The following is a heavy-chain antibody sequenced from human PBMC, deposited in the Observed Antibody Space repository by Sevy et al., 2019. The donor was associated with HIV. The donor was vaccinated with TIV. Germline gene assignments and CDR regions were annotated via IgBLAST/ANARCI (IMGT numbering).Heavy chain of an antibody. J-gene: IGHJ4*02. V-gene: IGHV3-23*01. Sequence: GGSLRLSCAASGFTFSSYAMSWVRQAPGKGLEWVSAIRGSGGSTYYADSVKGRFTISRDNSKNTLYLQMNSLRAEDTAVYYCAKDPSVVTPTYYFDYWGQGTLVTVSS. D-gene: IGHD2-21*02. CDR2: IRGSGGST. CDR1: GFTFSSYA. CDR3: AKDPSVVTPTYYFDY.